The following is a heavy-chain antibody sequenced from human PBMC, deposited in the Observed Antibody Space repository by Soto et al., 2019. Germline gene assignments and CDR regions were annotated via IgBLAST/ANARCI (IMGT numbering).Heavy chain of an antibody. D-gene: IGHD5-18*01. V-gene: IGHV3-30*18. CDR2: ISYHGSNK. Sequence: SLRLSCAASGFTFSSYGMHWVRQAPGKGLEWVAVISYHGSNKDYADSVKGRFTISRDNSKNTLYLQMNSLRGEDTAVYYCAKDRQLGSSLYYFDYWGQGT. CDR3: AKDRQLGSSLYYFDY. J-gene: IGHJ4*02. CDR1: GFTFSSYG.